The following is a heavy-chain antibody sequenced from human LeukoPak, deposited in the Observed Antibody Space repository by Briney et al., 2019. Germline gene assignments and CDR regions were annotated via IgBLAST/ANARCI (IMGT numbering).Heavy chain of an antibody. CDR3: ARARGPITMIVVVITRLFDY. D-gene: IGHD3-22*01. J-gene: IGHJ4*02. Sequence: SETLSLTCAVYGGSFSSYYWSWIRQPPGKGLEWIGEINHSGSTNYNPSLKSRVTISVDTSKNQFSLKLSSVTAADTAVYYCARARGPITMIVVVITRLFDYWGQGTLVTVSS. V-gene: IGHV4-34*01. CDR1: GGSFSSYY. CDR2: INHSGST.